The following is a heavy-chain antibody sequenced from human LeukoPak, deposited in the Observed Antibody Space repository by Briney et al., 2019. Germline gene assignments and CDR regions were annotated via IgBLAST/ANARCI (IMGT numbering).Heavy chain of an antibody. J-gene: IGHJ4*02. V-gene: IGHV1-46*01. D-gene: IGHD6-13*01. CDR3: ARDSLGPSAAAGTSSGIDY. Sequence: GASVKVSCKASGYTFTSYYMHWVRQAPGQGLEWMGIINPSGGSTSYAQKFQGRVTMTRDMSTSTVYMELSSLRSEDTAVYYCARDSLGPSAAAGTSSGIDYWGQGTLVTVSS. CDR1: GYTFTSYY. CDR2: INPSGGST.